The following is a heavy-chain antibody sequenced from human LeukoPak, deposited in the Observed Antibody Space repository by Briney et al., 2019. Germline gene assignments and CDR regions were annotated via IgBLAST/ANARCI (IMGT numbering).Heavy chain of an antibody. CDR2: IWNHGSKS. CDR1: GFSFSHYG. V-gene: IGHV3-30*02. D-gene: IGHD6-19*01. Sequence: PGGSLRLSCAASGFSFSHYGMHWVRQAPGKGLEWVAIIWNHGSKSQYADSVKGRFTVSRDNSKNMLSLQMNSLRAEDTAVYYCALTVAGWGQGTLVTVSS. J-gene: IGHJ4*02. CDR3: ALTVAG.